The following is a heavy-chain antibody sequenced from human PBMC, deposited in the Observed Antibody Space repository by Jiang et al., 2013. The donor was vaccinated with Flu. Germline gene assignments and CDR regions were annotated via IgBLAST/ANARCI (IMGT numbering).Heavy chain of an antibody. Sequence: KPSQTLSLTCTVSGGSISGGGYYWSWIRQHPGKGLEWIGYIYYSGSTYYNPSLKSRVTISVDTSKNQFSLKLSSVTAADTAVYYCARVGCSSTSCYPRAFDIWGQGTMVTVSS. CDR3: ARVGCSSTSCYPRAFDI. CDR2: IYYSGST. J-gene: IGHJ3*02. CDR1: GGSISGGGYY. V-gene: IGHV4-31*03. D-gene: IGHD2-2*01.